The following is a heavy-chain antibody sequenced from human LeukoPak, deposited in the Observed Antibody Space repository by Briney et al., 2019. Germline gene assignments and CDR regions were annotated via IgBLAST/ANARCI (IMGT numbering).Heavy chain of an antibody. J-gene: IGHJ5*02. CDR3: AWYGGYLNGFDP. V-gene: IGHV3-73*01. Sequence: PGGTLRLSCAASGFTFSSYWMSWVRQAPGKGLEGVGRIRSKANHYATAYAASVKVTFTVSRDDSKNTACRQMYSLKTEDSAVCYCAWYGGYLNGFDPWGQGTLVTVSS. D-gene: IGHD6-13*01. CDR2: IRSKANHYAT. CDR1: GFTFSSYW.